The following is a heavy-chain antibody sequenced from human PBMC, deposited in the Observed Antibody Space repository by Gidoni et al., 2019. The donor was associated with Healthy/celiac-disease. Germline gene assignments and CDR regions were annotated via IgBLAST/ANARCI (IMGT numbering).Heavy chain of an antibody. D-gene: IGHD6-13*01. Sequence: EVQLVESGGGLVQPGGSLRLSCAASGFTFSSYWMSWVRQAPGKGLEWVANIKQDGSEKYYVDSVKGRFTISRDNAKNSLYLQMNSLRAEDTAVYYCARAPGGYSSSWFDYWGQGTLVTVSS. CDR2: IKQDGSEK. CDR1: GFTFSSYW. CDR3: ARAPGGYSSSWFDY. J-gene: IGHJ5*01. V-gene: IGHV3-7*04.